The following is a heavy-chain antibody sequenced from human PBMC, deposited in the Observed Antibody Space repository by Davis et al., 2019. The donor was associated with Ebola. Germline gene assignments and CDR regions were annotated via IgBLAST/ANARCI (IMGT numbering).Heavy chain of an antibody. CDR1: GFTFYRYE. CDR2: ISKDGSNK. CDR3: AKDRSNFGYGLDV. J-gene: IGHJ6*02. D-gene: IGHD4-11*01. Sequence: GESLKISCAASGFTFYRYEMNWVRQAPGEGLEWVAVISKDGSNKKYVDSVKGRFTISRDNSKNTLYLQMNSLTTEDTAVYYCAKDRSNFGYGLDVWGPGTTVTVSS. V-gene: IGHV3-30*18.